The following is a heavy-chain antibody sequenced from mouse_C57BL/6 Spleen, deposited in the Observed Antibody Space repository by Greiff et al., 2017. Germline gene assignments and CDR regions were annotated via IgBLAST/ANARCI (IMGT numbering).Heavy chain of an antibody. D-gene: IGHD2-3*01. CDR3: TRDGTFYAMDY. CDR2: ISSGGDYI. CDR1: GFTFSSYA. J-gene: IGHJ4*01. Sequence: EVQGVESGEGLVKPGGSLKLSCAASGFTFSSYAMSWVRQTPEKRLEWVAYISSGGDYIYYADTVKGRFTISRDNARNTLYLQMSSLKSEDTAMYYCTRDGTFYAMDYWGQGTSVTVSS. V-gene: IGHV5-9-1*02.